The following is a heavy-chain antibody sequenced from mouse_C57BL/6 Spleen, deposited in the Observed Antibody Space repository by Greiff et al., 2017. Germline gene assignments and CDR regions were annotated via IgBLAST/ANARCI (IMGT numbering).Heavy chain of an antibody. CDR2: IHPNSGST. J-gene: IGHJ2*01. V-gene: IGHV1-64*01. Sequence: QVHVKQPGAELVKPGASVKLSCKASGYTFTSYWMHWVKQRPGQGLEWIGMIHPNSGSTNYNEKFKSKATLTVDKSSSTAYMQLSSLTSEDSAVYYCATMVTTYFDYWGQGTTLTVSS. CDR1: GYTFTSYW. D-gene: IGHD2-2*01. CDR3: ATMVTTYFDY.